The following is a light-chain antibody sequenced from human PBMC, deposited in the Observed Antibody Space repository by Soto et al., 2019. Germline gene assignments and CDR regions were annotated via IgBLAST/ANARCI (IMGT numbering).Light chain of an antibody. J-gene: IGKJ5*01. CDR3: QQRIHWPPVIT. CDR1: QSFSSY. Sequence: EIVLTQSPATLSLSPGERATLSCRASQSFSSYLAWYQQKPDQAPRLLIYAASKRATVIPARFSGRGSGTAFPLTISSIEPEDVAVYYVQQRIHWPPVITFGQGKRLEI. V-gene: IGKV3-11*01. CDR2: AAS.